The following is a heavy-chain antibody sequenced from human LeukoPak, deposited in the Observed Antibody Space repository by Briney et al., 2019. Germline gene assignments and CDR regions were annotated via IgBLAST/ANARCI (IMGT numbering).Heavy chain of an antibody. J-gene: IGHJ5*02. CDR3: ARDIGPEQELPDPPNWFDP. Sequence: ASVKVSCKASGYTFTSYAMNWVRQAPGQGLEWMGWINTNTGNPTYAQGFTGRFVFSLDTSVSTAYLQISSLKAEDTAVYYCARDIGPEQELPDPPNWFDPWGQGTLVTVSS. CDR1: GYTFTSYA. D-gene: IGHD1-14*01. CDR2: INTNTGNP. V-gene: IGHV7-4-1*02.